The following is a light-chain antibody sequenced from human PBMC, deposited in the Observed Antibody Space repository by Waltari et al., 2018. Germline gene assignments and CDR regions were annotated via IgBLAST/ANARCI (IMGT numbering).Light chain of an antibody. J-gene: IGLJ3*02. Sequence: QSALTQPASVSGSPGQSITISCTGTTSDVGGYPYVPWHQQHPGKAPKLIIFEVSYRPSGVSNRFSGSKSGNTASLTISGLQPDDEADCYCSSYTSTTDLVFGGGTKVTVL. CDR3: SSYTSTTDLV. CDR1: TSDVGGYPY. CDR2: EVS. V-gene: IGLV2-14*01.